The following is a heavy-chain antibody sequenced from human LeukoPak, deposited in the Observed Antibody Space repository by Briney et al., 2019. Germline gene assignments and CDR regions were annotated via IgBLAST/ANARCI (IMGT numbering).Heavy chain of an antibody. CDR1: GFTFSSYA. D-gene: IGHD3-16*01. V-gene: IGHV3-23*01. Sequence: GGSLRLSCAASGFTFSSYAMSWVRQAPGKGLEWVSAISGSGGSTYYADSVKGRFTISRDNAKNSLYLQVASLRGDGTATYYCAREGNDYYYDQWGQGTLVTVSP. CDR2: ISGSGGST. J-gene: IGHJ4*02. CDR3: AREGNDYYYDQ.